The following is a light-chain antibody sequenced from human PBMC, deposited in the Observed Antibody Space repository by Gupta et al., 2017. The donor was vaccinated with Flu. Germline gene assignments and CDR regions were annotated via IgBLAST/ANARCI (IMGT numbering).Light chain of an antibody. V-gene: IGLV1-51*02. Sequence: AAPGQSGTISSSGTSTNTGNNYLSWPSQPPGTAPKLLIYENNKRPSGPPDRFSGSQSGTSATLGITGPPSRDEADYYSGTWASRPSDRVFGG. CDR3: GTWASRPSDRV. J-gene: IGLJ3*02. CDR2: ENN. CDR1: STNTGNNY.